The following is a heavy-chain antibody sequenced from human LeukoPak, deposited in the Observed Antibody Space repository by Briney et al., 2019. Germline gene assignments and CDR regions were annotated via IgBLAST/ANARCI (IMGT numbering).Heavy chain of an antibody. V-gene: IGHV1-18*01. CDR2: ISAYNGNT. CDR1: GYTFTTYG. Sequence: GASVKVSCKASGYTFTTYGISWVRQAPGQGLEWMGWISAYNGNTNYAQKLQGRVTMTTDTSTSTAYMELRSLRSDDTAVYYCARVGRSGSYHFYYYYGMDVWGQGTTVTVSS. CDR3: ARVGRSGSYHFYYYYGMDV. J-gene: IGHJ6*02. D-gene: IGHD1-26*01.